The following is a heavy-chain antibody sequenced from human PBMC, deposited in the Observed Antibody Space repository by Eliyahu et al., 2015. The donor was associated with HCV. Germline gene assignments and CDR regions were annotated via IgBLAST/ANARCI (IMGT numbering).Heavy chain of an antibody. CDR3: ARDTRFDDTVWYYYGMDV. J-gene: IGHJ6*02. Sequence: EVQLVESGGGLVQPGGSLRLSCAASGFTFXXYSMNWVRQAPGKGVEWVSYISSSSSNIYYGDSVKGRFTISRDNAKNSLYLRMNSLRDEDTAVYYCARDTRFDDTVWYYYGMDVWGQGTTVTVSS. V-gene: IGHV3-48*02. D-gene: IGHD3-9*01. CDR2: ISSSSSNI. CDR1: GFTFXXYS.